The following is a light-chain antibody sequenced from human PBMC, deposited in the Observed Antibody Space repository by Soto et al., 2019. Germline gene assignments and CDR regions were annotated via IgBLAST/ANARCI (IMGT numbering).Light chain of an antibody. CDR1: SSNIGSNT. V-gene: IGLV1-44*01. CDR2: SNN. J-gene: IGLJ1*01. CDR3: AAWDDSLNGYV. Sequence: LTQPPSASGTPGQRVTISCSGSSSNIGSNTVNWYQQLPGTAPKLLIYSNNQRPSGVPDRFSGSKSGTSASLAISGLQSEDEADYYCAAWDDSLNGYVFGTGNKVTVL.